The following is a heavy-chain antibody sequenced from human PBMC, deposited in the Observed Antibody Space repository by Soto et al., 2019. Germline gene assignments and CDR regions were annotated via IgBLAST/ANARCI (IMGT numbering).Heavy chain of an antibody. CDR3: ARGAAGIAVAGPSYYFDY. D-gene: IGHD6-19*01. CDR1: GGTFSSYS. CDR2: IIPILGIA. Sequence: QVQLVQSGAEVKKPGSSVKVSCKASGGTFSSYSISWVQQAPGQGLEWMGRIIPILGIANYAQKLQGRVTITADKSTSTAYMELSSLRSEDTAVYYCARGAAGIAVAGPSYYFDYWGQGTLVTVSS. J-gene: IGHJ4*02. V-gene: IGHV1-69*02.